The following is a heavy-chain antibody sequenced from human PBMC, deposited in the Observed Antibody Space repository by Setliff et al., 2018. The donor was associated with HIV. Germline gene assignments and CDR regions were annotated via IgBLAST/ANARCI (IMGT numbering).Heavy chain of an antibody. CDR1: GYTFTSYA. Sequence: ASVKVSCKASGYTFTSYAMNWVRQAPGQGLEWMGWINTNTGNPTYAQGFTGRFVFSLDTSVSTAYLQISSLKAEDTAVYYCARDRRTYYNFWSGYRPFDYWGQGTQVTVSS. J-gene: IGHJ4*02. D-gene: IGHD3-3*01. CDR2: INTNTGNP. V-gene: IGHV7-4-1*02. CDR3: ARDRRTYYNFWSGYRPFDY.